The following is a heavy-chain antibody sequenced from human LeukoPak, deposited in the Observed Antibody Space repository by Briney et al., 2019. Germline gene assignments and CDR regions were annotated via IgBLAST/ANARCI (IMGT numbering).Heavy chain of an antibody. CDR2: IYDSGST. V-gene: IGHV4-39*01. D-gene: IGHD5-12*01. J-gene: IGHJ4*02. CDR1: GGSIRSSYYY. Sequence: SETLSLTCTVSGGSIRSSYYYWGWIRQPPGKGLEWIGSIYDSGSTYYNPSLKSRVTISVDTSKNQFSLKLNSVTAADTAVYYCARGLGYSGYDCSDYWGQGTLVTVSS. CDR3: ARGLGYSGYDCSDY.